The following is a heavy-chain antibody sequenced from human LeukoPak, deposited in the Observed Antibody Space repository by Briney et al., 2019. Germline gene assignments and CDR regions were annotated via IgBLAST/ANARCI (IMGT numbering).Heavy chain of an antibody. V-gene: IGHV1-69*02. CDR1: GGTFTSYT. J-gene: IGHJ4*02. CDR2: IIPILGIA. CDR3: ARVDPFPGNH. Sequence: SVKVSCKASGGTFTSYTISWVRQAPGQGLEWMGRIIPILGIANYAQKFQGRVTITADKSTSTAYMELSSMRSEDTAVYYCARVDPFPGNHWGQGTLVTVSS.